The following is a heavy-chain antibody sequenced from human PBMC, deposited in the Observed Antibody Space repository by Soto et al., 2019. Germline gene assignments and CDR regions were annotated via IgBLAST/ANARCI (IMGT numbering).Heavy chain of an antibody. J-gene: IGHJ5*02. CDR1: GFTFSSYS. Sequence: GGSLRLSCAASGFTFSSYSMNWVRQAPGKGLEWVSSISSSSSYIYYADSVKGRFTISRDNAKNSLYLQMNSLRAEDTAVYYCARDRLRFLEWSHGWFDPWGQGTLVTVSS. V-gene: IGHV3-21*01. CDR2: ISSSSSYI. D-gene: IGHD3-3*01. CDR3: ARDRLRFLEWSHGWFDP.